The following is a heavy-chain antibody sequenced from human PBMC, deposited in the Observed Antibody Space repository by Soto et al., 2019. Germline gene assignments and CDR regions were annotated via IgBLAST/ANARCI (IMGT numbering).Heavy chain of an antibody. CDR1: GFTFSSYW. CDR2: INSDGSST. D-gene: IGHD2-15*01. CDR3: ARVGREVVAHDY. J-gene: IGHJ4*02. Sequence: GGSLRLSCAASGFTFSSYWMHWVRQAPGKGLVWVSRINSDGSSTSYADSVKGRFTISRDNAKNTLYLQMNSLRAEDTDVYYCARVGREVVAHDYWGQGTLVTVSS. V-gene: IGHV3-74*01.